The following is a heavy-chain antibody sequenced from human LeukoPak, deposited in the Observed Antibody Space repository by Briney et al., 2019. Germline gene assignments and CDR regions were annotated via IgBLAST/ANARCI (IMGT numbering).Heavy chain of an antibody. Sequence: SGGSLRLSCAASGFTFNDYYMTWVRQAPGKGLEWVSCISASGEFTYYADSVKGRFTNSRDNSKDTLYLQMNSLRVEDTAVYYCAKGSPYYYGSGKDNWFDPWGQGTQVTVSS. D-gene: IGHD3-10*01. CDR2: ISASGEFT. J-gene: IGHJ5*02. V-gene: IGHV3-23*01. CDR3: AKGSPYYYGSGKDNWFDP. CDR1: GFTFNDYY.